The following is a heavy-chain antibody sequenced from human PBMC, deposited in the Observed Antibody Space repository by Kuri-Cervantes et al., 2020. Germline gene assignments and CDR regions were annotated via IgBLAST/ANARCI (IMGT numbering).Heavy chain of an antibody. D-gene: IGHD3-10*01. J-gene: IGHJ4*02. CDR2: IYTSGST. CDR3: ASQDYYGSGFDY. CDR1: GGSISSYY. V-gene: IGHV4-4*07. Sequence: ESLKISCTVSGGSISSYYWSWIRQPAGKGLEWIGRIYTSGSTNYNPSLRSRVTMSVDTSKNQFSLKLSSVTAADTAVYYCASQDYYGSGFDYWGQGTLVTVSS.